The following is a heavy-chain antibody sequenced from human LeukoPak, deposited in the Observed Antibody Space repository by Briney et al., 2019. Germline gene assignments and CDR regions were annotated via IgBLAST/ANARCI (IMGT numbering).Heavy chain of an antibody. Sequence: GSLRLSCAASGFTFSSYAMHWVRQAPGKGLEWVAVISYDGSNKYYADSVKGRFTISRDNSKNTLYLQMNSLRAEDTAVYYCAKLPSTVASDYWGQGTLVTVSS. CDR3: AKLPSTVASDY. CDR2: ISYDGSNK. D-gene: IGHD4-17*01. J-gene: IGHJ4*02. CDR1: GFTFSSYA. V-gene: IGHV3-30-3*02.